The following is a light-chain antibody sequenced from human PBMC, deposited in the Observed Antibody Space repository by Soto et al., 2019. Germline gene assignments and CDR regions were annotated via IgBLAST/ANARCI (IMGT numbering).Light chain of an antibody. Sequence: EIVMTQSPATLSVSPGEGATLSCRASQSVSTNLAWYQQKPGQAPRLLIYGASSRATGIPARFSGSGSGTEFTLTISSLQSEDFAIYYCQQYYSNPQTFGQGTKVEIK. CDR1: QSVSTN. J-gene: IGKJ1*01. CDR3: QQYYSNPQT. V-gene: IGKV3-15*01. CDR2: GAS.